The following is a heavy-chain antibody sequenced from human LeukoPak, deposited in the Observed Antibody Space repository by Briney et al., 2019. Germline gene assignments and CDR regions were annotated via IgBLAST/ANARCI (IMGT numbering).Heavy chain of an antibody. J-gene: IGHJ4*02. D-gene: IGHD1-26*01. CDR1: GFAVSSKY. CDR3: AKEGRGMGAATMDY. CDR2: ISGSGGST. V-gene: IGHV3-23*01. Sequence: GGSLRLSCAASGFAVSSKYMTWVRQAPGKGMEWVSGISGSGGSTYYADSVGRFSISRDNSNNTLYLQLTSLRADDTAVYYCAKEGRGMGAATMDYWGQGTLVTVSS.